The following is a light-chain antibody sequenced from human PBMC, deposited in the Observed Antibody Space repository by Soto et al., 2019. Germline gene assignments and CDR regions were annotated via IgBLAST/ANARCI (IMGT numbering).Light chain of an antibody. CDR2: ATS. J-gene: IGKJ5*01. CDR1: QSVSNN. Sequence: EIVMTQSPATLSVSPGERATLSCRASQSVSNNLAWYQQKPGQAPRLLIYATSSRATGVPARFSGSGSGTEFTLTISSLQSEDFGVYYCQQYNNWPPITFGQGTRLEIK. V-gene: IGKV3-15*01. CDR3: QQYNNWPPIT.